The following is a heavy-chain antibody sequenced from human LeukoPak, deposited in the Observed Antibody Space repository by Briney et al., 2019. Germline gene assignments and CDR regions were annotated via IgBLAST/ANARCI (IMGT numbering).Heavy chain of an antibody. V-gene: IGHV4-39*01. CDR1: GGSISSSSYY. CDR3: ASDSGGGWFDP. Sequence: PSETLSLTCTVSGGSISSSSYYWGWIRQPPGKGLEWIGRIYYSGSTYYNPSLKSRVTISVDTSKNQFSLELSSVTAADTAVYYCASDSGGGWFDPWGQGTLVTVSS. D-gene: IGHD3-10*01. CDR2: IYYSGST. J-gene: IGHJ5*02.